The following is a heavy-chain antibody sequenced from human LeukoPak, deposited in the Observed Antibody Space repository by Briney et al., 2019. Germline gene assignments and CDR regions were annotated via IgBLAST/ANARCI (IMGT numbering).Heavy chain of an antibody. CDR1: GFTVSNSY. Sequence: GGSLRLSCVASGFTVSNSYMSRVRQAPGKGLEWVSVIYSDGGTFYSDSVKGRFTISRDYSKSTLYLQMNSLRADDTAVYYCAKSLYGGCDYWGQGTVVTVSS. CDR2: IYSDGGT. CDR3: AKSLYGGCDY. D-gene: IGHD3-16*02. J-gene: IGHJ4*02. V-gene: IGHV3-53*01.